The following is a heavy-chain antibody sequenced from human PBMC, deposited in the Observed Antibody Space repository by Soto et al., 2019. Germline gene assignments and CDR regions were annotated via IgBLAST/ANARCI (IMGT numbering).Heavy chain of an antibody. CDR1: GFSLTSGVG. Sequence: KESGPTLVRPPQTLTLTCTFSGFSLTSGVGVGWIRQPPGKALEWLALIYWDDDKCYSPSLKNRLTITKDTSKNQVVLTMTNVGPVDTATYFCAHIDPEIVTVGGHGGFDYWGQGTLVTVSS. CDR3: AHIDPEIVTVGGHGGFDY. D-gene: IGHD5-12*01. V-gene: IGHV2-5*02. J-gene: IGHJ4*02. CDR2: IYWDDDK.